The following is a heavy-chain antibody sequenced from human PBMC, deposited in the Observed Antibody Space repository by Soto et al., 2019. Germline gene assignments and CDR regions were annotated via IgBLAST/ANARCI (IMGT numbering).Heavy chain of an antibody. V-gene: IGHV3-23*01. J-gene: IGHJ4*02. D-gene: IGHD3-3*01. Sequence: PGGSLRLSCAASGFTLAKYTMGWVRQAPGKGLEWVAESYSTGGTEYADSVKGRFSISRDNSKNMLFLQMNSLRVEDTALYYCAIDREPEGIWIFDSCGQGSLVTVYS. CDR1: GFTLAKYT. CDR2: SYSTGGT. CDR3: AIDREPEGIWIFDS.